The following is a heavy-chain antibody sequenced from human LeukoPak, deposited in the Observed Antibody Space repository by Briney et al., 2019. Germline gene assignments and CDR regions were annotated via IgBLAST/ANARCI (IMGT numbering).Heavy chain of an antibody. J-gene: IGHJ1*01. CDR3: ARPRTGNTGRPEYIEN. CDR2: IYYSGST. Sequence: PSETLSLTCAVYGGPLNDYYWSWIRQPPGKGLEWIGYIYYSGSTTYNPSLKSRLTISMDTSRNQLSLKLNSVTAADTAVYFCARPRTGNTGRPEYIENWGQGTLVTVSP. D-gene: IGHD2-8*02. V-gene: IGHV4-34*09. CDR1: GGPLNDYY.